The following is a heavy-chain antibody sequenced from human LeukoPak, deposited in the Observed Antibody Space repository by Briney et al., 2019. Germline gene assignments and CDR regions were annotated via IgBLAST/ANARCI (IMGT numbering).Heavy chain of an antibody. Sequence: SQTLSLTCTVSGGSISSGSYYWRWIRQPAGKGLEWIGRIYTSGSTNYNPSLKSRVTISVDTSKNQFSLTLSSVTAADTAVYYCAREKRESKVALDYWGQGTLVTVSS. CDR3: AREKRESKVALDY. V-gene: IGHV4-61*02. J-gene: IGHJ4*02. CDR2: IYTSGST. D-gene: IGHD3-10*01. CDR1: GGSISSGSYY.